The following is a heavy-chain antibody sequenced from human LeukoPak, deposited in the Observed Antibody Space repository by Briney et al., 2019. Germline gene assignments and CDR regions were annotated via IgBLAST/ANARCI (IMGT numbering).Heavy chain of an antibody. J-gene: IGHJ4*02. CDR1: GFTFSSHA. Sequence: GGSLRLSCAASGFTFSSHAMHWVRQAPGKGLEWVAAISYGGNNKYYADSVKGRFTISRDNSKNMLYLELNSLRPEDTAVYYCARDRVGGLETYYHGEEFDYWGQGTLVTVSS. D-gene: IGHD3-10*01. CDR2: ISYGGNNK. V-gene: IGHV3-30-3*01. CDR3: ARDRVGGLETYYHGEEFDY.